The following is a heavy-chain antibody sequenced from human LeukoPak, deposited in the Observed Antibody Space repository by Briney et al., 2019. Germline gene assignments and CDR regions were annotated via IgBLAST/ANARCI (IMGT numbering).Heavy chain of an antibody. CDR2: IIPIFGIA. CDR1: GGTFSSYA. D-gene: IGHD6-19*01. CDR3: ARAVGSGCNYIDY. Sequence: GASVKVSCKASGGTFSSYAISWVRQAPGQGLEWMGRIIPIFGIANYAQKFQGRVTITADKSTSTAYMELSSLRSEDTAVYYCARAVGSGCNYIDYWGQGTLVTVSS. J-gene: IGHJ4*02. V-gene: IGHV1-69*04.